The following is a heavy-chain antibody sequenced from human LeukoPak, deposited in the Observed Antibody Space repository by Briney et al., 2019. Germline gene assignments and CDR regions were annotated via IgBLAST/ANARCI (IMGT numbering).Heavy chain of an antibody. D-gene: IGHD2-2*02. CDR1: GFTFSSYG. Sequence: GGSLRLSCAASGFTFSSYGMHWVRQAPGKGLEWVAFIRYDGSNKYYADSVKGRFTISRDNSKNTLCLQMNSLRAEDTAVYYCANTKGYCSSTSCYRNAFDIWGQGTMVTVSS. V-gene: IGHV3-30*02. J-gene: IGHJ3*02. CDR3: ANTKGYCSSTSCYRNAFDI. CDR2: IRYDGSNK.